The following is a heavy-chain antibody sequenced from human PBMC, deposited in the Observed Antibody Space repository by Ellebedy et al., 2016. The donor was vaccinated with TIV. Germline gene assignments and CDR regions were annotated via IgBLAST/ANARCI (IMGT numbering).Heavy chain of an antibody. CDR3: ARSRPGMAGWTFDY. CDR2: IWYDGSNK. V-gene: IGHV3-33*01. J-gene: IGHJ4*02. Sequence: GESLKIPCAASGFTFSSYGMHWVRQAPGKGLEWVAVIWYDGSNKYYADSVKGRFTISRDNSKNTLYLQMNSLRAEDTAVYYCARSRPGMAGWTFDYWGQGTLVTVSS. CDR1: GFTFSSYG. D-gene: IGHD3-10*01.